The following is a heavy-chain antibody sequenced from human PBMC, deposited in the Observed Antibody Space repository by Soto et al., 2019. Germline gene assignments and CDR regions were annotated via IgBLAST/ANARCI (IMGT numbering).Heavy chain of an antibody. CDR3: ATRNYGSGSYYN. Sequence: SETLSLTCAVYGGSFSGYYWSWIRQPPGKGLEWIGEINHSGSTNYNPSLKSRVTISVDTSKNQFSLKLSSVTAADTAVYYCATRNYGSGSYYNWGQGTLVTVSS. V-gene: IGHV4-34*01. CDR1: GGSFSGYY. D-gene: IGHD3-10*01. J-gene: IGHJ4*02. CDR2: INHSGST.